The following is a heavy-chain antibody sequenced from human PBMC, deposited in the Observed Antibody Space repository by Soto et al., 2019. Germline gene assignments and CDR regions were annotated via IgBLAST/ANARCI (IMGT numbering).Heavy chain of an antibody. CDR2: ISWDGGST. J-gene: IGHJ4*02. Sequence: PGGSLRLSCAASGFTFDDYTMHWVRQAPGKGLEWVSLISWDGGSTYYADSVKGRFAISRDNSKNSLYLQMYSLRTEDTALYYCAKDHSSSWSLDYWGQGTLVTVSS. V-gene: IGHV3-43*01. CDR3: AKDHSSSWSLDY. CDR1: GFTFDDYT. D-gene: IGHD6-13*01.